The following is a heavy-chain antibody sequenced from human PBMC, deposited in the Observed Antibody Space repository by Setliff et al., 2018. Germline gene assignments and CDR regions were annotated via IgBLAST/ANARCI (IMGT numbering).Heavy chain of an antibody. Sequence: SETLSLTCAVSGASIRNNYYWGWIRQSPGTGLEWIGSIFYNGMAYYNPSLKSRVTISVDTSKNQFSLKLSSVTAADTAVYCARAGASIVGEVYYYMDVWGKGTTVTVSS. CDR1: GASIRNNYY. V-gene: IGHV4-39*07. D-gene: IGHD1-26*01. CDR2: IFYNGMA. J-gene: IGHJ6*03. CDR3: ARAGASIVGEVYYYMDV.